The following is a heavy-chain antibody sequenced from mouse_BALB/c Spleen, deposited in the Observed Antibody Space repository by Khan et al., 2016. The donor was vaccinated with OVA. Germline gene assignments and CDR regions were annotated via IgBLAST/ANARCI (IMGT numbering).Heavy chain of an antibody. V-gene: IGHV1S56*01. D-gene: IGHD2-10*02. Sequence: QVQLQQSGPELVKPRASVRISCKASGYTFTSYYIHWVKQRPGQGLEWIGWIYPGNVNTEYNERFTGKATLTADKSSSTAYMQLSSLTSAASAVLFCARAGYGSFAYWGQGTLVTVSA. CDR2: IYPGNVNT. J-gene: IGHJ3*01. CDR3: ARAGYGSFAY. CDR1: GYTFTSYY.